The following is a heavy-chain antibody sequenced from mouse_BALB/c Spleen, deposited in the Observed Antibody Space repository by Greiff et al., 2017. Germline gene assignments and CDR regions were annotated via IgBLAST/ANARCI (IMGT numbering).Heavy chain of an antibody. V-gene: IGHV5-9-4*01. CDR2: ISSGGSYT. CDR3: AREGITTASRFAY. CDR1: GFTFSSYA. Sequence: EVKLMESGGGLVKPGGSLKLSCAASGFTFSSYAMSWVRQSPEKRLEWVAEISSGGSYTYYPDTVTGRFTISRDNAKNTLYLEMSSLRSEDTAMYYCAREGITTASRFAYWGQGTLVTVSA. J-gene: IGHJ3*01. D-gene: IGHD1-2*01.